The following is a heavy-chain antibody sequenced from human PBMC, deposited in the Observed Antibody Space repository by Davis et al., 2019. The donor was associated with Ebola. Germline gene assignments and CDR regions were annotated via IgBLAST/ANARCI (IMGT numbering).Heavy chain of an antibody. CDR1: GFTFNNAW. Sequence: GESLKISCVASGFTFNNAWMSWVRQAPGKGLEWVAGISFDGSNKYYADSVKGRFTISRDNSRNTLYVQMNSLRIEDTALYYCAKAGYYDLLTGYLPFPFFWGQGTLVTVSS. CDR2: ISFDGSNK. CDR3: AKAGYYDLLTGYLPFPFF. J-gene: IGHJ4*02. V-gene: IGHV3-30*18. D-gene: IGHD3-9*01.